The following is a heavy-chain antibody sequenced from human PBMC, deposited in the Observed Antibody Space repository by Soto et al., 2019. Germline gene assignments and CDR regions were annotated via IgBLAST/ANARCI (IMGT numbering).Heavy chain of an antibody. Sequence: ASVKVSCKASGGTFSSYAISWVRQAPGQGLEWMGGIIPIFGTANYAQKFQGRVTITADESTSTAYMELSSLRSEDTAVYYCARDDGGAQTHYFDYWGQGTLVTVSS. V-gene: IGHV1-69*13. D-gene: IGHD3-16*01. CDR2: IIPIFGTA. CDR3: ARDDGGAQTHYFDY. CDR1: GGTFSSYA. J-gene: IGHJ4*02.